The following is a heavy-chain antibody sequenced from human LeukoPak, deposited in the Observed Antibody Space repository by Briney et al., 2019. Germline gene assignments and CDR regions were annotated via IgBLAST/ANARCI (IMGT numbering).Heavy chain of an antibody. CDR2: IIPIFGTA. CDR3: ARGSHSIMITFGGVAVAFDI. V-gene: IGHV1-69*06. CDR1: GGTFSSYA. J-gene: IGHJ3*02. D-gene: IGHD3-16*01. Sequence: SVKVSCKASGGTFSSYAISWVRQAPGQGLEWMGGIIPIFGTANYAQKFQGRVTITADKSTSTAYMELSSLRSEDTAVYYCARGSHSIMITFGGVAVAFDIWGQGTMVTVSS.